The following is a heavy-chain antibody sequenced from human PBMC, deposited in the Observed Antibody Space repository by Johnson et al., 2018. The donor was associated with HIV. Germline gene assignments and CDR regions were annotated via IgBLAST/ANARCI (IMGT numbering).Heavy chain of an antibody. V-gene: IGHV3-66*01. CDR3: AREWTYYYDRGGAFDI. J-gene: IGHJ3*02. CDR1: GFTVSSNY. CDR2: IYSGGST. D-gene: IGHD3-22*01. Sequence: VQLVESGGGLIQPGGSLRLSCAASGFTVSSNYMSWVRQAPGKGLEWVSVIYSGGSTYYADSVKGRFTISRDNSKNTLYRQMNSLRAEDTAVYYCAREWTYYYDRGGAFDIWGQGTMVTVSS.